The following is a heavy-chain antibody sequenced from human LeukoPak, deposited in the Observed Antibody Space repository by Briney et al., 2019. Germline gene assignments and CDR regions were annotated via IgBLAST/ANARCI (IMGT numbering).Heavy chain of an antibody. CDR1: GYTFTGYY. D-gene: IGHD3-16*02. CDR2: INPNSGGT. CDR3: ARGSTVYDYVWGSYLPGYY. Sequence: ASVKVSCKASGYTFTGYYMHWVRQAPGQGLEWMGWINPNSGGTDYAQKFQGRVTMTRDTSISTAYMELSRLRSDDTAVYYCARGSTVYDYVWGSYLPGYYWGQGTLVTVSS. V-gene: IGHV1-2*02. J-gene: IGHJ4*02.